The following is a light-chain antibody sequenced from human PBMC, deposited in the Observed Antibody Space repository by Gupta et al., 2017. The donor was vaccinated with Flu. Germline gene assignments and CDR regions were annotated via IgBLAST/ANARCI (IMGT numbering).Light chain of an antibody. CDR2: GAA. V-gene: IGKV3-15*01. CDR1: QSVGSH. Sequence: ELVMTQSPVTLSVSPGERATLSCRASQSVGSHLAWYHQTPGQPPRPLIYGAATRATGVPDRFSGSGSGTDFTLTISSLRSEDFGVYYCQHLGTFGQGTKLEIK. CDR3: QHLGT. J-gene: IGKJ2*01.